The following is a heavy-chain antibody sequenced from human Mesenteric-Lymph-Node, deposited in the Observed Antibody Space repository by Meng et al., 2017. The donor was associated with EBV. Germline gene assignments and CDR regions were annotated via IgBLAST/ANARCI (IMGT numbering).Heavy chain of an antibody. D-gene: IGHD5-18*01. CDR2: INHSGST. J-gene: IGHJ4*02. CDR1: GGSFSGYY. V-gene: IGHV4-34*01. CDR3: ARGGGYSYGQPQDL. Sequence: QGQLQQWGAGLLKPSEPLSLTCAVYGGSFSGYYWSWIRQTPGKGLEWIGEINHSGSTNYNPSLKSRVTISVDTSKNQFSLKLSSVTAADTAVYYCARGGGYSYGQPQDLWGQGTLVTVSS.